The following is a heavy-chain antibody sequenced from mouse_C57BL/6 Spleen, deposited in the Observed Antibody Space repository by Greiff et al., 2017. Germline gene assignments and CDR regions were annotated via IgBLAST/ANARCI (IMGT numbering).Heavy chain of an antibody. V-gene: IGHV1-80*01. J-gene: IGHJ2*01. CDR1: GYAFSSYW. Sequence: VQLVESGAELVKPGASVKISCKASGYAFSSYWMNWVKQRPGKGLEWIGQIYPGDGDTNYNGKFKGKATLTADKSSSTAYMQLSSRTSEDSAVYFCARDYYGSSLNYWGQGTTLTVSS. D-gene: IGHD1-1*01. CDR2: IYPGDGDT. CDR3: ARDYYGSSLNY.